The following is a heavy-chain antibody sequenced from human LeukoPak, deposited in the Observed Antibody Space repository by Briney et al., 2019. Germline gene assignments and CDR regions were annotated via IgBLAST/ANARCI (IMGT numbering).Heavy chain of an antibody. CDR3: ASEAVAGIQGAFDI. J-gene: IGHJ3*02. Sequence: GGSLRLSCAASGFTFSSYSMNWVRQAPGKGLEWVSSISSSSSYIYYADSVKGRFTISRDNAKNSLYLQMNSLRAEDTAVYYCASEAVAGIQGAFDIWGQGTMVTVSS. CDR2: ISSSSSYI. CDR1: GFTFSSYS. V-gene: IGHV3-21*01. D-gene: IGHD6-19*01.